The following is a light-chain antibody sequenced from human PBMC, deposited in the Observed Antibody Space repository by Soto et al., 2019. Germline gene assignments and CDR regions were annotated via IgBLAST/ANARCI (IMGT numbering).Light chain of an antibody. CDR1: QSVSSSY. J-gene: IGKJ1*01. V-gene: IGKV3-20*01. CDR2: GAS. Sequence: EIVLTQSPGTLSLSPGERATLSCRASQSVSSSYLAWYQQKPGQAPRLLIYGASSRATGVPDRFSGSGSGTDFTLTISRVEPEDFGVYSCLQSGRSPRTFGQGTKVEIK. CDR3: LQSGRSPRT.